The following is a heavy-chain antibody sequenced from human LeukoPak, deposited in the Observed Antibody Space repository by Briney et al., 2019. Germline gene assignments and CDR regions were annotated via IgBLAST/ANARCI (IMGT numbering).Heavy chain of an antibody. CDR3: ATGGHIAVAGLKDYYFDY. Sequence: ASVKVSCKVSGYTLTELSMHWVRQAPGKGLEWMGGFDAEDGETIYAQKFQDRVTMTEDTSTDTAYMELSSLRSEDTAVYYCATGGHIAVAGLKDYYFDYWGQGTLVTVSA. V-gene: IGHV1-24*01. CDR2: FDAEDGET. J-gene: IGHJ4*02. D-gene: IGHD6-19*01. CDR1: GYTLTELS.